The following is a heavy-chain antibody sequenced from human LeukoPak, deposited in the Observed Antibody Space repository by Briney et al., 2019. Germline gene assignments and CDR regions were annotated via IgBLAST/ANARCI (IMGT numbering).Heavy chain of an antibody. CDR2: IYSGGST. CDR1: GFTGSSKY. D-gene: IGHD3-22*01. V-gene: IGHV3-66*01. Sequence: GGSLRLSCAASGFTGSSKYMSWVRQAPGKGLEWGSVIYSGGSTYYADSVKGRFTISRDNSKNTLYLQMNSLRAEDTAAYYFVSDPQASSGFVYWGQGPLVTVSS. J-gene: IGHJ4*02. CDR3: VSDPQASSGFVY.